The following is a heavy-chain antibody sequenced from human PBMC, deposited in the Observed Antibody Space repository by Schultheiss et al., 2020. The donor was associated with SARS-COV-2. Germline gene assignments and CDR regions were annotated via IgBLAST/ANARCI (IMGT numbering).Heavy chain of an antibody. Sequence: GSLRLSCAASGFTFSSYSMNWVRQAPGKGLEWVSYISSSGSTIYYADSVKGRCTISRDNAKNSLYLQMNSLRAEDTAVYYCARVDYDFWSNLAYGMDVWGQGTTVTVSS. CDR2: ISSSGSTI. CDR3: ARVDYDFWSNLAYGMDV. J-gene: IGHJ6*02. V-gene: IGHV3-48*04. CDR1: GFTFSSYS. D-gene: IGHD3-3*01.